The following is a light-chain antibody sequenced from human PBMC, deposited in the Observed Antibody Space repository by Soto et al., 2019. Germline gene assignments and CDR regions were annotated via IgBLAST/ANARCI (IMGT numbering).Light chain of an antibody. Sequence: QSVLTQPPSASESPGQSVTIPCTGTSSDVGGYDHVSWYQQHPGKAPKLMIYEVTKRPAGVPDRFSGSKSGNTASLTVSGLQAEDEADYYCSSDAGNYNYVFGTGTKVTVL. CDR1: SSDVGGYDH. CDR2: EVT. J-gene: IGLJ1*01. CDR3: SSDAGNYNYV. V-gene: IGLV2-8*01.